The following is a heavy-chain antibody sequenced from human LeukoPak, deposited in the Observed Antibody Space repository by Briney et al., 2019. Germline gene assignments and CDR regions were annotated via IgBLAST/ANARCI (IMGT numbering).Heavy chain of an antibody. CDR1: GGSFSGYY. D-gene: IGHD3-10*01. V-gene: IGHV4-34*01. J-gene: IGHJ4*02. CDR3: ATGLWFSLYY. Sequence: SETLSLTCAVYGGSFSGYYWSWIRQPPGKGLEWIGEINHSGSTNYNPSLKSQVTISVDTSKNQFSLKLSSVTAADTAVYYCATGLWFSLYYWGQGTLVTVSS. CDR2: INHSGST.